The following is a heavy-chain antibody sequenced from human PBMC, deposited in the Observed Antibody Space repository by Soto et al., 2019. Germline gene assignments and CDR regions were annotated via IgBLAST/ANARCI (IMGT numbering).Heavy chain of an antibody. Sequence: GGSLRLSCTASGFTFGDYAMSWVRQAPGKGLEWVGFIRSKAYGGTTEYAASVKGRFTISRDDSKSIAYLQMNSLKTEDTAVYYCTRGPSLDYRLIHYYYYGMDVWGQGTTVTVSS. J-gene: IGHJ6*02. CDR2: IRSKAYGGTT. V-gene: IGHV3-49*04. D-gene: IGHD4-4*01. CDR1: GFTFGDYA. CDR3: TRGPSLDYRLIHYYYYGMDV.